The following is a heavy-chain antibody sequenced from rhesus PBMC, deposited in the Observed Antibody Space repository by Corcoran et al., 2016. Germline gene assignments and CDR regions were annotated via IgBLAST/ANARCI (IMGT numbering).Heavy chain of an antibody. CDR1: CVSTSVIHT. V-gene: IGHV4S9*01. CDR2: IIGSTANT. D-gene: IGHD6-31*01. J-gene: IGHJ4*01. CDR3: ARPRWGSGWYANYFDY. Sequence: QVQLQESGPVLATSSATLSPLCAVSCVSTSVIHTWYRTCPSPGQGLEWMGNIIGSTANTVYTPTLKLRVTISMYTSKNQFSLKLSSVSAADTAVYYCARPRWGSGWYANYFDYWGQGVLVTVSS.